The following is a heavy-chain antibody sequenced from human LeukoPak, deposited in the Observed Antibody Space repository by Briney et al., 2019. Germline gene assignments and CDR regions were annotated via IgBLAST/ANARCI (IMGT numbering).Heavy chain of an antibody. J-gene: IGHJ4*02. CDR2: INDGGYNT. CDR1: GFTFSTYD. D-gene: IGHD4-23*01. CDR3: AKKETVVSPGNYFDH. V-gene: IGHV3-23*01. Sequence: GGSLRLSCAASGFTFSTYDMNWVREAPGKGLEWVAAINDGGYNTYYADSVRGRFTISRDNAKNTLYLQMNSLRAEDTAVYYCAKKETVVSPGNYFDHWGQGTLVTVSS.